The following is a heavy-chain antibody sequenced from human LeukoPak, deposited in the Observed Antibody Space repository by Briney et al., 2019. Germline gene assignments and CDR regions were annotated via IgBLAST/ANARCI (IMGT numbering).Heavy chain of an antibody. V-gene: IGHV4-39*01. CDR3: ARGSRMVRGIIHWFDP. CDR1: GGSISSSSYY. J-gene: IGHJ5*02. Sequence: PSETLSLTCTVSGGSISSSSYYWGWIRQPPGKGLEWIGSIYYSGSTYYNPSLKSRVTISVDTSKNQFSLKLSSVTAADTAVYYCARGSRMVRGIIHWFDPWGQGTLVTVSS. CDR2: IYYSGST. D-gene: IGHD3-10*01.